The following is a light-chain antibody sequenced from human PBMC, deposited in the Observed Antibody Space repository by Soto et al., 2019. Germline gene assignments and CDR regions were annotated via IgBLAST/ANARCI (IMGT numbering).Light chain of an antibody. CDR3: SSYTSSSTNV. CDR2: DVG. CDR1: SSDVGGYNS. J-gene: IGLJ1*01. Sequence: QSALTQPASVSGAPGQSITISCTGTSSDVGGYNSVSWYQHHPGKAPKLILSDVGDPPSGVSYRFSGSKSGNTASLTISGLQGVDEADYYCSSYTSSSTNVFGTGTKVTVL. V-gene: IGLV2-14*03.